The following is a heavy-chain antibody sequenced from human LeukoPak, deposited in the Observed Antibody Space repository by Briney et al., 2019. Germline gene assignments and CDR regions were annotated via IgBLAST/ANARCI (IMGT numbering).Heavy chain of an antibody. D-gene: IGHD5-18*01. J-gene: IGHJ4*02. CDR3: AKDTFRGYSYGYSYFDY. CDR2: ISWNSGSI. V-gene: IGHV3-9*01. Sequence: GGSLRLSCAASGFTFDDYAMHWVRQAPGKGLEWISGISWNSGSIGYADSVKGRFTISRDNAKNSLYLQMNSLRAEDTALYYCAKDTFRGYSYGYSYFDYWGQGTLVTVSS. CDR1: GFTFDDYA.